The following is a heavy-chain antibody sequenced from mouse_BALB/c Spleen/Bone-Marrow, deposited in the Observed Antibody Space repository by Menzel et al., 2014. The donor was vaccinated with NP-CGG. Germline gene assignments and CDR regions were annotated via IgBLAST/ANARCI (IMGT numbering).Heavy chain of an antibody. J-gene: IGHJ3*01. CDR3: ARGLYGNYVAWFAY. Sequence: QVQLQQSGAELMKPGASVKISCKATGYTFSSYWIEWVKQRPGHGLEWIGEILPGSGSTNYNEKFKGKATFTADTSSNTAYMQLSSLTSEDSAVYYCARGLYGNYVAWFAYWGQGTLVTVSA. CDR2: ILPGSGST. V-gene: IGHV1-9*01. CDR1: GYTFSSYW. D-gene: IGHD2-10*02.